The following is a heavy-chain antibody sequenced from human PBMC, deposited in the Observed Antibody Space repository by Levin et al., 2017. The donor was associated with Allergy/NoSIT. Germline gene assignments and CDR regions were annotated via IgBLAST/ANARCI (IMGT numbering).Heavy chain of an antibody. CDR1: GGSFSGYY. CDR2: INHSGST. V-gene: IGHV4-34*01. CDR3: ARTNYCSSTSCPGNPEYFQH. J-gene: IGHJ1*01. Sequence: SQTLSLPCAVYGGSFSGYYWSWIRQPPGKGLEWIGEINHSGSTNYNPSLKSRVTISVDTSKNQFSLKLSSVTAADTAVYYCARTNYCSSTSCPGNPEYFQHWGQGTLVTVSS. D-gene: IGHD2-2*01.